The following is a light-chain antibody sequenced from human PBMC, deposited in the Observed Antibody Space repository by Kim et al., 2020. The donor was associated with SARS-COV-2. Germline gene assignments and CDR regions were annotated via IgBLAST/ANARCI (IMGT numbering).Light chain of an antibody. CDR1: NIGSKN. CDR3: QVWDSSTGGV. J-gene: IGLJ2*01. V-gene: IGLV3-9*01. Sequence: SHELTQPLSVSVALGQTARITCGGNNIGSKNVHWYQQKPGQAPVLVIYRDSNRPSGIPERFSGSNSGNTATLTISRAQAGDEADYYCQVWDSSTGGVFGG. CDR2: RDS.